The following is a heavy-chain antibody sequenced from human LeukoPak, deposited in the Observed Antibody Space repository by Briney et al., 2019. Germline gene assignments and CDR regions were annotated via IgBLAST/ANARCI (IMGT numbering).Heavy chain of an antibody. CDR1: GYTLTELS. V-gene: IGHV1-24*01. D-gene: IGHD3-22*01. CDR3: ATAPKYYYDSSGYYYSDY. CDR2: FDPEDGET. J-gene: IGHJ4*02. Sequence: GASVKVSCTVSGYTLTELSMHWVRQAPGKGLEWMGGFDPEDGETIYAQKFQGRVTMTEDTSTDTAYMELSSLRSEDTAVYYCATAPKYYYDSSGYYYSDYWGQGTLVTVSS.